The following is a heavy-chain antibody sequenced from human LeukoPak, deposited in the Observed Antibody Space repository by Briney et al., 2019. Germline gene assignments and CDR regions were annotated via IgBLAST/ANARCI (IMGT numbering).Heavy chain of an antibody. CDR1: DGSIATGTFD. CDR2: IYTSGST. Sequence: SETLSLTCTVSDGSIATGTFDWSWIRQPAGKGLEWIGRIYTSGSTNYNPSLKSRVTISVDTSNNQFSLKLSSVTAADTAVYYCARAGSGYYPFDDWGQGTLVTVSS. V-gene: IGHV4-61*02. J-gene: IGHJ4*02. CDR3: ARAGSGYYPFDD. D-gene: IGHD3-22*01.